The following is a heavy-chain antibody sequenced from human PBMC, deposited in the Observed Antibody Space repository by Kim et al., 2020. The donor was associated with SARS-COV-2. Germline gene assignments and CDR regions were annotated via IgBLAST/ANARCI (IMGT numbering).Heavy chain of an antibody. CDR1: GGSISSSSYY. J-gene: IGHJ6*02. V-gene: IGHV4-39*01. Sequence: SETLSLTCTVSGGSISSSSYYWGWIRQPPGKGLEWIGSIYYSGSTYYNPSLKSRVTISVDTSKNQFSLKLSSVTAADTAVYYCARHMGENSRWLPIFSYYGMGVWGQGTTVTVSS. D-gene: IGHD3-16*01. CDR3: ARHMGENSRWLPIFSYYGMGV. CDR2: IYYSGST.